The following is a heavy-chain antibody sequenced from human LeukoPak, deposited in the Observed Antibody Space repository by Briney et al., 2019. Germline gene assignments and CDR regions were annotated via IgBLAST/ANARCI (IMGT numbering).Heavy chain of an antibody. CDR1: GYTFTGYY. CDR3: ARTIAVAGLDAFDI. Sequence: ASVKVSCKASGYTFTGYYMHWVRQAPGQGLEWMGWINPNSDDTNYAQKFQGRVTMTRDTSIRTAYMELSRLRSDDTAVYYCARTIAVAGLDAFDIWGQGTMVTVPS. D-gene: IGHD6-19*01. CDR2: INPNSDDT. V-gene: IGHV1-2*02. J-gene: IGHJ3*02.